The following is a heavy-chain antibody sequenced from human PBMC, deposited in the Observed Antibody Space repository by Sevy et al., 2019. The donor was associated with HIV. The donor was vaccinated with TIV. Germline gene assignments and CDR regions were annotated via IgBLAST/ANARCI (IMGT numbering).Heavy chain of an antibody. CDR1: GFTFSTYA. J-gene: IGHJ4*02. D-gene: IGHD4-4*01. Sequence: GGSLRLSCAASGFTFSTYAMSWVRQAPGKGLEWVSGIGGSGGRTYYADFVKGRFTISRDNSKNTLYLQMNSLRTEDMAVYYCAKVGDYSNYDFDYWGQGTQVTVSS. CDR3: AKVGDYSNYDFDY. V-gene: IGHV3-23*01. CDR2: IGGSGGRT.